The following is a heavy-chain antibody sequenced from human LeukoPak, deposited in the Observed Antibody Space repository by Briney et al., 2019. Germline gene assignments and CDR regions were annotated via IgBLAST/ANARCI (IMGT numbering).Heavy chain of an antibody. CDR3: AKLYSSGPRGHAFDI. D-gene: IGHD3-22*01. CDR2: ISYDGSNK. Sequence: GGSLRLSCAASGITFSSYAMHWVRQAPGKGLEWVAVISYDGSNKYYADSVEGRFTISRDNSKNTLYLQMNSLRAEDTAVYYCAKLYSSGPRGHAFDIWGQGTMVTVSS. J-gene: IGHJ3*02. CDR1: GITFSSYA. V-gene: IGHV3-30*04.